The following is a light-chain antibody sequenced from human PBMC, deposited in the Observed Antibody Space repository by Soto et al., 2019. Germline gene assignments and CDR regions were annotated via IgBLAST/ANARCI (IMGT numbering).Light chain of an antibody. J-gene: IGKJ3*01. Sequence: IQMTQSPSSLSAYVGDRITISCRASRTISTYLHWYQHKPGRAPRLLISDVSTLQSGVPGRFRGSGSETEFTFTISSLQPEDNATYYCQQYENRPYTFGPGTKVDI. CDR1: RTISTY. CDR2: DVS. CDR3: QQYENRPYT. V-gene: IGKV1-33*01.